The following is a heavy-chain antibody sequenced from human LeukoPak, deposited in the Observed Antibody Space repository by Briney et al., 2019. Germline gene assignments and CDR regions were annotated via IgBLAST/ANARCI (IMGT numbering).Heavy chain of an antibody. J-gene: IGHJ4*02. CDR3: ARVSPYSSGWYAY. CDR2: ISAYNGNT. CDR1: GYTFTSYG. D-gene: IGHD6-19*01. V-gene: IGHV1-18*01. Sequence: ASVKVSCKASGYTFTSYGISWVRQAPGQGLEWMGWISAYNGNTNYAQKLQGRVTMTTDTSTSTAHMELRSLRSDDTAVYYCARVSPYSSGWYAYWGQGTLVTVSS.